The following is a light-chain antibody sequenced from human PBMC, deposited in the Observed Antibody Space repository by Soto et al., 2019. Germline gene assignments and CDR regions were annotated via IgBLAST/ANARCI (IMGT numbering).Light chain of an antibody. Sequence: DIQMTQSPSTLSASVGDSVTITCRASQSFTASLAWYQQKPGEAPKLMIYDVSNLETGVPSRFSGIGSGTEFALAIRSLQPDDFATYDCQQYDYSRTFGQGTKVEIQ. CDR3: QQYDYSRT. CDR1: QSFTAS. V-gene: IGKV1-5*01. CDR2: DVS. J-gene: IGKJ1*01.